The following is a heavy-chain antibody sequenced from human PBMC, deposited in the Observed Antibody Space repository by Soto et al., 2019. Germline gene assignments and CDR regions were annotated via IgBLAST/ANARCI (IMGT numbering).Heavy chain of an antibody. Sequence: ASVKVSCKASGGTFSSYAISWVRQAPGQGLEWMGGIIPIFGTANYAQKFQGRVTITADESTSTAYMELSSLRSEDTAVYYCAREVGSSTSCCSNWFDPWGQGTLVTVSS. CDR2: IIPIFGTA. CDR1: GGTFSSYA. V-gene: IGHV1-69*13. D-gene: IGHD2-2*01. J-gene: IGHJ5*02. CDR3: AREVGSSTSCCSNWFDP.